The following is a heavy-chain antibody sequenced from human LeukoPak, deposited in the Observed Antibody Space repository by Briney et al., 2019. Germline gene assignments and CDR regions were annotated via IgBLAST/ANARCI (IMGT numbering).Heavy chain of an antibody. Sequence: SETLSLTCNVTGGSMNNFHWSWIRQPAGKGLEWIGRTYTSGSTTYNPSLKSRVTISVDTSKNQFSLKLSSVTAADTAVYYCARRYNNYGYYYYYMDVWGKGTTVTVSS. CDR3: ARRYNNYGYYYYYMDV. CDR1: GGSMNNFH. J-gene: IGHJ6*03. CDR2: TYTSGST. D-gene: IGHD4-11*01. V-gene: IGHV4-4*07.